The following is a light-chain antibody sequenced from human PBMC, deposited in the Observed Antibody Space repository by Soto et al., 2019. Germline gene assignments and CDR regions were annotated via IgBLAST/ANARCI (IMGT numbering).Light chain of an antibody. J-gene: IGKJ1*01. V-gene: IGKV1-5*01. CDR1: QSISNL. CDR3: QQYMSYS. CDR2: HAS. Sequence: DIQMTQSPSTLPASVGDRSTITCRASQSISNLLAWYQQKPGAAPKLLIYHASTLESGVPSRFSGSGSGTEFTLTISSLQPDDFATYYCQQYMSYSFGQGTKVDIK.